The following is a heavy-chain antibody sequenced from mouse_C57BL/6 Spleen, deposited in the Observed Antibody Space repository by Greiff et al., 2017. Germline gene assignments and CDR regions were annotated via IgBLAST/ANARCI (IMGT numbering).Heavy chain of an antibody. Sequence: VQLKQSGPELVKPGASVKISCKASGYTFTDYYMNWVKQSHGKSLEWIGDINPNNGGTSYNQKFKGKATLTVDKSSSTAYMELRSLTSEDSAVYYCARGAQAPFDYWGQGTTLTVSS. V-gene: IGHV1-26*01. J-gene: IGHJ2*01. CDR3: ARGAQAPFDY. D-gene: IGHD3-2*02. CDR2: INPNNGGT. CDR1: GYTFTDYY.